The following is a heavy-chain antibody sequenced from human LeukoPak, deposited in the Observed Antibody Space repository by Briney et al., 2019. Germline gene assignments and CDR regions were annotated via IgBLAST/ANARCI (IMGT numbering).Heavy chain of an antibody. CDR2: INGDNGNT. CDR1: GYNFPSYT. CDR3: ARSSSGTYHY. Sequence: ASVKVSCKTSGYNFPSYTMHWLRQAPGQSPEWMGSINGDNGNTKYSEKFQDRVTFARDTSASSAYMELSSLRSEDTAVYYCARSSSGTYHYWGQGTLVTVSS. D-gene: IGHD3-10*01. J-gene: IGHJ4*02. V-gene: IGHV1-3*01.